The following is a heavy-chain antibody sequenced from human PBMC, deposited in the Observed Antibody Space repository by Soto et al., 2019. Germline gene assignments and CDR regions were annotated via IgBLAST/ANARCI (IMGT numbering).Heavy chain of an antibody. CDR2: ISRTGDSA. CDR3: AKGPDGSGYYHNWFDS. J-gene: IGHJ5*01. CDR1: GFSFSDYA. Sequence: EVHLLESGGALVQPGGSLTLSCAASGFSFSDYAMSWVRQAPGKVLEWVSSISRTGDSAYYADSVKGRFAISRDRSKNRLSLQMNSLRVEETAVYYCAKGPDGSGYYHNWFDSWGQGTLITVSS. D-gene: IGHD3-22*01. V-gene: IGHV3-23*01.